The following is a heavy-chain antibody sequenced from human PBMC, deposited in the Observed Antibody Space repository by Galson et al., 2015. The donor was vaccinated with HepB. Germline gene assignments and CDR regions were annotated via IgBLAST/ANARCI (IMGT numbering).Heavy chain of an antibody. V-gene: IGHV1-46*01. CDR3: ARVASSSQLPAGRAAILEGVHNWFDP. CDR1: GYTFTSYY. CDR2: INPSGGST. D-gene: IGHD2-2*02. J-gene: IGHJ5*02. Sequence: SVKVSCKASGYTFTSYYMHWVRQAPGQGLEWMGIINPSGGSTSYAQKFQGRVTMTRDTSTSTVYMELSSLRSEDTAVYYCARVASSSQLPAGRAAILEGVHNWFDPWGQGTLVTVSS.